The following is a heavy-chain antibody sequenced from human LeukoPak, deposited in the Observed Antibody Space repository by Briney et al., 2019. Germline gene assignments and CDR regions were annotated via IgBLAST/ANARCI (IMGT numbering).Heavy chain of an antibody. CDR2: ISYDGSNK. CDR1: GFTFSSYG. D-gene: IGHD3-10*01. CDR3: AKDGAGFGDQQSDY. J-gene: IGHJ4*02. Sequence: GRSLRLSCAASGFTFSSYGMHWVHQAPGKGLEWVAVISYDGSNKYYADSVKGRFTISRDNSKNTLYLQMNSLRAEDTAVYYCAKDGAGFGDQQSDYWGQGTLVTVSS. V-gene: IGHV3-30*18.